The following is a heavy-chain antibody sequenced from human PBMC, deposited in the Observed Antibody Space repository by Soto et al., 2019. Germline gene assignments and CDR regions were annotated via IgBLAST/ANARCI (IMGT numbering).Heavy chain of an antibody. D-gene: IGHD3-16*01. Sequence: QVQLVQSGAEVKKPGASVKVYCKASGYTFTSYDISGVRQAPGQGLEWMGWISTYNVNTNYAQRLQGRVTMTTDTSTSTAYIDLRSLGSDDTSVYYCARGMGQPLDYLGQGTLVTVSS. CDR2: ISTYNVNT. J-gene: IGHJ4*02. CDR3: ARGMGQPLDY. CDR1: GYTFTSYD. V-gene: IGHV1-18*01.